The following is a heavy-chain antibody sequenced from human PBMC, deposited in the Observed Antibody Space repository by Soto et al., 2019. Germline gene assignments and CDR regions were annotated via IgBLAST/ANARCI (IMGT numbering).Heavy chain of an antibody. J-gene: IGHJ4*02. Sequence: QAQLVESGGGVVQPGRSLRLSCAASGFAFSSYGMHWVRQAPGTGLEWVAVISYDGSLQHYADSVKGRFTISRDNSKNMVLLQISGLSAEDTAVYYCVSDRGYGHASVPYSWGQGTLVSVSS. CDR3: VSDRGYGHASVPYS. D-gene: IGHD5-18*01. V-gene: IGHV3-30*03. CDR2: ISYDGSLQ. CDR1: GFAFSSYG.